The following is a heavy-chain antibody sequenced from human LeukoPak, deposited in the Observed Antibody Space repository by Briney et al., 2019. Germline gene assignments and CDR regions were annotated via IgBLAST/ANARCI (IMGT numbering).Heavy chain of an antibody. CDR2: IRSSSSYI. D-gene: IGHD3-16*01. V-gene: IGHV3-21*01. Sequence: GGSLRLSCVGSGFTFSTYSMNWVRQAPGKGLEWVSSIRSSSSYIYYADSVKGRFTISRDNAKNSLYLQMNSLRAEDTAVYYCARDRYDYVWGSYYYFDYWGQGTLVTVSS. CDR3: ARDRYDYVWGSYYYFDY. J-gene: IGHJ4*02. CDR1: GFTFSTYS.